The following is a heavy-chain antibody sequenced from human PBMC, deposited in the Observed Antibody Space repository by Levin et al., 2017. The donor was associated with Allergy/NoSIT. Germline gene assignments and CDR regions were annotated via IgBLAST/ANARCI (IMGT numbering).Heavy chain of an antibody. Sequence: GASVKVSCKASGYTFTAHFIHWVRQAPGQGLECMGWINTNSDVTNYAQKFQGRVTMTRDTSISTAYMELSSLRFDDTALYYCMTFPRLGAGRYPVWGQGTLVTVSS. V-gene: IGHV1-2*02. J-gene: IGHJ4*02. CDR2: INTNSDVT. CDR1: GYTFTAHF. D-gene: IGHD3-10*01. CDR3: MTFPRLGAGRYPV.